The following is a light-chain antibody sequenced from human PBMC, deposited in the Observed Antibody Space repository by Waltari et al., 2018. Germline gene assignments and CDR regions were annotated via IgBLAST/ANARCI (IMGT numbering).Light chain of an antibody. CDR3: QSAHSNGSDVV. CDR2: TDS. CDR1: ALSKQF. V-gene: IGLV3-25*03. J-gene: IGLJ2*01. Sequence: SSELTQPPSLSVSPGQTARIPRSGDALSKQFGYWYQQKSGRAPVLMIYTDSGRPSGIPERFSGSSSGTTVTLTISAVQPEDEADYYCQSAHSNGSDVVFGGGTKLTVL.